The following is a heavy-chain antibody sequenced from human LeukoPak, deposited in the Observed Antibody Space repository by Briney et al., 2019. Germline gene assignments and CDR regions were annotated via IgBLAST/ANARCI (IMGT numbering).Heavy chain of an antibody. J-gene: IGHJ4*02. D-gene: IGHD2-21*01. CDR1: GFSLGEYA. CDR3: VKGPQVGDGYHPDY. Sequence: GDSLRLSCAASGFSLGEYAMSWVRQAPGKGPEWVSAISGSSTYYSGSVKGRFTISRDTSKTTVYIQMNVLREDDTALYYCVKGPQVGDGYHPDYWGQGTLVTVS. CDR2: ISGSST. V-gene: IGHV3-23*05.